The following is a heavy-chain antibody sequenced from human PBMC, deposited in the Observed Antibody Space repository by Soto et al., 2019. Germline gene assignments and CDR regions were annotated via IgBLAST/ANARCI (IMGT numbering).Heavy chain of an antibody. V-gene: IGHV3-30*18. CDR3: AKVRFGRGILSNTMDV. D-gene: IGHD3-16*01. CDR2: ISYDGGNK. Sequence: GGSLRLSCAASGFTFRSSGMHWVRQAPGKGLEWVAVISYDGGNKYYGDSVRGRFTISRDNSNNTLYLEMKSLRVEDTAVYYCAKVRFGRGILSNTMDVWGQGTTVTVSS. J-gene: IGHJ6*02. CDR1: GFTFRSSG.